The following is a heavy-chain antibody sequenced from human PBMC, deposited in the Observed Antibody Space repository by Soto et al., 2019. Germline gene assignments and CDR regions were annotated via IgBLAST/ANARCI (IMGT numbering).Heavy chain of an antibody. Sequence: GGSLRLSCAASGFTFSSYAMSWVRQAPGKGLEWVSAISGSGGSTYYADSVKGRFTISRDNSKNTLYLQMNSLRAEDTAVYYCAKVALLLWFGELSTQYYFDYWGQGTLVTVSS. J-gene: IGHJ4*02. CDR2: ISGSGGST. CDR1: GFTFSSYA. CDR3: AKVALLLWFGELSTQYYFDY. V-gene: IGHV3-23*01. D-gene: IGHD3-10*01.